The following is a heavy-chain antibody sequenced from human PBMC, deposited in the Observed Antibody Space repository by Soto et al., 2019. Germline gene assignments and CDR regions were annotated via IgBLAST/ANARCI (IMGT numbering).Heavy chain of an antibody. V-gene: IGHV3-7*01. CDR1: GFTYSSYW. J-gene: IGHJ4*02. Sequence: EVQLVESGGGLVQPGGSLRLSCVASGFTYSSYWVSWLRQAPGKGLEWVANIKQDGSEKYYGDSVTGRFTISRDNAKNSLYLQMNSLRDEETAVYYCSRLRGSQWGQGTLVTVSS. D-gene: IGHD4-17*01. CDR3: SRLRGSQ. CDR2: IKQDGSEK.